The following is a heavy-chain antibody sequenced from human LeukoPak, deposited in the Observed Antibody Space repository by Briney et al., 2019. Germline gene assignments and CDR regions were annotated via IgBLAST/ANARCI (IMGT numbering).Heavy chain of an antibody. Sequence: ASVKVSCKASGYTFTSYGIGWVRQAPGQGLEWMGWISAYNGNTNYAQKLQGRVTMTTDTSTSTAYMELRSLRSDDTAVYYCARDYYYDSSGYPDPHFDYWGQGTLVTVSS. CDR1: GYTFTSYG. CDR2: ISAYNGNT. V-gene: IGHV1-18*01. CDR3: ARDYYYDSSGYPDPHFDY. D-gene: IGHD3-22*01. J-gene: IGHJ4*02.